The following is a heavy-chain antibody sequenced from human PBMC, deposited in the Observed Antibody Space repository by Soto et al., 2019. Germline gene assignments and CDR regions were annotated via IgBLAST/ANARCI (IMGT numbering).Heavy chain of an antibody. Sequence: QVQLVQSGAEVKKPGSSVKVSCKASGGTFSSYTISWVRQAPGQGLEWMGRIIPILGIANYAQKFQGRVTITADKSTSTAYMELSSLRSEDTAVYYCATDREAAAGTPLDYWGQGTLVTVSS. D-gene: IGHD6-13*01. V-gene: IGHV1-69*08. CDR2: IIPILGIA. J-gene: IGHJ4*02. CDR3: ATDREAAAGTPLDY. CDR1: GGTFSSYT.